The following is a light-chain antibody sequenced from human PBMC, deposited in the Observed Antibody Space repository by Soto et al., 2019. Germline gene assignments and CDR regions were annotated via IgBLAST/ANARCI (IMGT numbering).Light chain of an antibody. J-gene: IGLJ2*01. Sequence: QSVLTQPPSASGSLGQSVSISCTGSSSDIGDYKYVSWYQQYPGRAPKLIIYEVSKRPSGVPDRFSGSKSGTTASLTVSGLQADDEANYYCSSYAGSNPAVIFGGGTKLTVL. V-gene: IGLV2-8*01. CDR3: SSYAGSNPAVI. CDR1: SSDIGDYKY. CDR2: EVS.